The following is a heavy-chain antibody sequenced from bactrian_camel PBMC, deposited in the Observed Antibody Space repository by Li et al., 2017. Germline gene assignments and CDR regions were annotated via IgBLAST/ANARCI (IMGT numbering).Heavy chain of an antibody. J-gene: IGHJ4*01. D-gene: IGHD5*01. Sequence: QLVESGGGLVQPGGSLRLSCAASGFTFSNYWMYWVRQAPGKGFEWVATIANGGGDITVFADAVKGRFTSPRDNAQNTVYPQMNSLKSEDTAVYYCVRYDLGLGTMGQGTQVTVS. CDR1: GFTFSNYW. V-gene: IGHV3S25*01. CDR2: IANGGGDIT.